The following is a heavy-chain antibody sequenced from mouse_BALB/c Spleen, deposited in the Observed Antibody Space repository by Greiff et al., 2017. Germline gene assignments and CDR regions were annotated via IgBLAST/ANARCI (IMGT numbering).Heavy chain of an antibody. Sequence: EVKLVESGPGLVKPSQSLSLTCSVTGYSITSGYYWNWIRQFPGNKLEWMGYISYDGSNNYNPSLKNRISITRDTSKNQFFLKLNSVTTEDTATYYCARGYGGYYAMDYWGQGTSVTVSS. D-gene: IGHD2-14*01. CDR1: GYSITSGYY. CDR3: ARGYGGYYAMDY. CDR2: ISYDGSN. V-gene: IGHV3-6*02. J-gene: IGHJ4*01.